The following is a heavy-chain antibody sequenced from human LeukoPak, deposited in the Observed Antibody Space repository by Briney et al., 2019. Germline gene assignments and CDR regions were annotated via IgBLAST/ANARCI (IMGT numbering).Heavy chain of an antibody. CDR3: ARRDYGFTPFDS. Sequence: SETLSLTCTVSGGSVISYYWGWIRQPPGKGLEYIGHVHYTGITNYNPSLKSRLAMSVDTSKNQFSLRLTSATAADTAVYFCARRDYGFTPFDSWGQGTLVTVSS. CDR1: GGSVISYY. J-gene: IGHJ5*01. D-gene: IGHD3/OR15-3a*01. CDR2: VHYTGIT. V-gene: IGHV4-59*08.